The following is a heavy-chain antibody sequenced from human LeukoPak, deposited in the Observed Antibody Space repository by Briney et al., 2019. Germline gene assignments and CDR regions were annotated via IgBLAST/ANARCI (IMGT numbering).Heavy chain of an antibody. D-gene: IGHD2-2*02. CDR3: AVVPAAIQGL. Sequence: GGSLRLSCAASGFTFSSYGMHWVRQAPGKGLEWVAFIRYDGSNKYYADSVKGRFTISRDNSKNTLYLQMNSLRAEDTAVYYCAVVPAAIQGLWGQGTLVTVSS. CDR1: GFTFSSYG. J-gene: IGHJ4*02. CDR2: IRYDGSNK. V-gene: IGHV3-30*02.